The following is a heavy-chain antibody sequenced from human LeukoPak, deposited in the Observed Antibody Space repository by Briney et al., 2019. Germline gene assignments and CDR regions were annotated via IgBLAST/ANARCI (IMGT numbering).Heavy chain of an antibody. CDR1: GGSISSGGYY. D-gene: IGHD4-23*01. CDR3: ARAVIALRWDAFDI. J-gene: IGHJ3*02. Sequence: PSETLSLTCTVSGGSISSGGYYWSWIRQHPGKGLGWIGYIYYSGSTYYNPSLKSRVTISVDTSKNQFSLKLSSVTAADTAVYYCARAVIALRWDAFDIWGQGTMVTVSS. CDR2: IYYSGST. V-gene: IGHV4-31*03.